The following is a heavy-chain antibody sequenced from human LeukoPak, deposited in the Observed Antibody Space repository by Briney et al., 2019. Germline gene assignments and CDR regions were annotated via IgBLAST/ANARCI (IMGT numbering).Heavy chain of an antibody. CDR3: ARGLVRVGATGFDY. J-gene: IGHJ4*02. CDR1: GGSFSGYY. CDR2: INHSGST. Sequence: SEILSLTCAVYGGSFSGYYWSWIRQPPGKGLEWIGEINHSGSTNYNPSLKSRVTISVDTSKNQFSLKLSSVTAADTAVYYCARGLVRVGATGFDYWGQGTLVTVSS. V-gene: IGHV4-34*01. D-gene: IGHD1-26*01.